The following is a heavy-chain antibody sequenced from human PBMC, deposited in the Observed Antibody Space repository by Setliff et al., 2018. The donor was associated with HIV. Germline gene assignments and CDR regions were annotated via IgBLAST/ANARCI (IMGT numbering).Heavy chain of an antibody. CDR3: ARVGTGIAVAALDY. Sequence: PGGSLRLSCAASGFTFSSYSMNWVRQAPGKGLEWVSSISSSSSYIYYADSAKGRFTISRDNAKNSLYLQMNSLRAEDTAVYYCARVGTGIAVAALDYWGQGTLVTVSS. CDR2: ISSSSSYI. CDR1: GFTFSSYS. D-gene: IGHD6-19*01. J-gene: IGHJ4*02. V-gene: IGHV3-21*01.